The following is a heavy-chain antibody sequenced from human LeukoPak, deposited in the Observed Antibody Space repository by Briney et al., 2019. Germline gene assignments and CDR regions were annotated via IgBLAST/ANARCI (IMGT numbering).Heavy chain of an antibody. V-gene: IGHV3-53*01. CDR2: IYSGGST. Sequence: GGSLRLSCAASGFTVSSNYMSWVRQAPGKGLEWVSVIYSGGSTYYAGSVKGRFTISRDNSKNTLYLQMNSLRAEDTAVYYCARDGVGATRWEEVYFDYWGQGTLVTVSS. CDR3: ARDGVGATRWEEVYFDY. J-gene: IGHJ4*02. CDR1: GFTVSSNY. D-gene: IGHD1-26*01.